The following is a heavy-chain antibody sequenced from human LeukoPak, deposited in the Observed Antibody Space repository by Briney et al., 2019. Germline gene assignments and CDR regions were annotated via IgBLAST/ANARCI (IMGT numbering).Heavy chain of an antibody. CDR1: RFTFSRYG. D-gene: IGHD3-22*01. CDR2: ISYDGSNK. V-gene: IGHV3-30*18. CDR3: AKGLKYYYDSSPSPGMY. Sequence: GGSLRLSCAASRFTFSRYGMHWVRQAPGKGLEWVAVISYDGSNKYYVDSVKGRFTISRDNSKNTLYLQMNSLRAEDTAVYYCAKGLKYYYDSSPSPGMYWGQGTLVTVSS. J-gene: IGHJ4*02.